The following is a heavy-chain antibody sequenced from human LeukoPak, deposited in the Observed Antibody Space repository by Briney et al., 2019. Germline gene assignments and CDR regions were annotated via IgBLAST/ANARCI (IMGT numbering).Heavy chain of an antibody. CDR3: ARVIGYDFWSGYSSPLYYFDY. V-gene: IGHV4-59*01. D-gene: IGHD3-3*01. Sequence: PSETLSLTCTDSGGSISSYYWSWIRQPPGKGLERIGYIYYSGSTNYNPSLKSRVTISVDTSKNQFSLKLSSVTAADTAVYYCARVIGYDFWSGYSSPLYYFDYWGQGTLVTVSS. CDR2: IYYSGST. CDR1: GGSISSYY. J-gene: IGHJ4*02.